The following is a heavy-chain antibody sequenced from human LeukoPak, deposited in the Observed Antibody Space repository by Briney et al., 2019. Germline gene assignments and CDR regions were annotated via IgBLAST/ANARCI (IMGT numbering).Heavy chain of an antibody. D-gene: IGHD3-22*01. J-gene: IGHJ4*02. Sequence: SETLSLTCTVSGDSINSLDLWSWVRQPPGKGLEWIGEMYLSGTTHSNPSVKSRVTISIDKSKNQFFLNLSSVTAADTAVYYCAGLVGRYSSGLYHYYFDYWGQGTLVTVSS. CDR2: MYLSGTT. V-gene: IGHV4-4*02. CDR1: GDSINSLDL. CDR3: AGLVGRYSSGLYHYYFDY.